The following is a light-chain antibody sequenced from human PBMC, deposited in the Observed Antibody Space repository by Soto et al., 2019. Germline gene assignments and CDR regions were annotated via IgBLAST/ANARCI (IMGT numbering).Light chain of an antibody. CDR2: DVS. CDR3: SSYTSSSTPYCV. CDR1: SSDVGGYNY. V-gene: IGLV2-14*01. Sequence: QSALTQPASVSGSPGQSITISCTGTSSDVGGYNYVSWYQQHPGKAPKLMIYDVSNRPSRVSNRFSGSKSGNTASLTISGLQAEDEADYYCSSYTSSSTPYCVFGTGTKVTVL. J-gene: IGLJ1*01.